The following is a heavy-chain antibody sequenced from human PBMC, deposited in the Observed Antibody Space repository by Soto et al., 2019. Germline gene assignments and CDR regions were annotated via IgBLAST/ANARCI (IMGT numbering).Heavy chain of an antibody. CDR2: IYYSGST. D-gene: IGHD3-22*01. Sequence: SETLSLTCTVSGGSISSYYWSWIRQPPGKGLEWIGYIYYSGSTNYNPSLKSRVTISVDTSKNQFSLKLSSVTAADTAVYYCAREDSSVYYFDYWGQGTLVTVSS. V-gene: IGHV4-59*12. J-gene: IGHJ4*02. CDR1: GGSISSYY. CDR3: AREDSSVYYFDY.